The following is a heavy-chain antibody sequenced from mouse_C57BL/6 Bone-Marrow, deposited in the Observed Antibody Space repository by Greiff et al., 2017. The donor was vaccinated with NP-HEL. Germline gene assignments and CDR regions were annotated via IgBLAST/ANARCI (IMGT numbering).Heavy chain of an antibody. J-gene: IGHJ2*01. CDR3: ASFGYYYASYYFDY. D-gene: IGHD1-1*01. CDR2: IYPGSGNT. V-gene: IGHV1-76*01. Sequence: LVESGAELVRPGASVKLSCKASGYTFTDYYINWVKQRPGQGLEWIARIYPGSGNTYYNEKFKGKATLTAEKSSSTAYMQLSSLTSEVSAVYFCASFGYYYASYYFDYWGQGTTLTVSS. CDR1: GYTFTDYY.